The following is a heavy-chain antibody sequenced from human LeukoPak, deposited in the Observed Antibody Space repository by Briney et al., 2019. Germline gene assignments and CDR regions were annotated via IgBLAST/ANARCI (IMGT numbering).Heavy chain of an antibody. J-gene: IGHJ6*02. Sequence: QTLTLTCTFSGFSLSTSGVGVGWIRQPPGKALEWLALIYWNDDKGYSPSLRSRLTITKDTSKNQVVPTMTNMDPVDTATYYCAHRLAYSSSFDMDVWGQGTTVTVSS. CDR1: GFSLSTSGVG. V-gene: IGHV2-5*01. D-gene: IGHD6-6*01. CDR2: IYWNDDK. CDR3: AHRLAYSSSFDMDV.